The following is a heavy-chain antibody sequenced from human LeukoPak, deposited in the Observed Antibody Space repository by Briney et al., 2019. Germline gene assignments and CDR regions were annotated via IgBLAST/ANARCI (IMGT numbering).Heavy chain of an antibody. D-gene: IGHD6-6*01. CDR3: TRHSEYSSSERYYYYMDV. CDR1: GFTFSGSA. CDR2: IRSKANSYAT. Sequence: PGGSLRLSCAASGFTFSGSAMHWVRQASGKGLEWVGRIRSKANSYATAYAASVKGRFTISRDDSKNTAYLQMNSLKTEDTAVYYCTRHSEYSSSERYYYYMDVWGKGTTVTVSS. V-gene: IGHV3-73*01. J-gene: IGHJ6*03.